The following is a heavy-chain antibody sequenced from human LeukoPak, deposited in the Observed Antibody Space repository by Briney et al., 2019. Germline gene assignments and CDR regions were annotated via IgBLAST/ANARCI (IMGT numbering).Heavy chain of an antibody. V-gene: IGHV7-4-1*02. D-gene: IGHD3-16*02. CDR2: INPNTGNP. CDR3: ARAYQRLGGLSFPDS. Sequence: ASVKVSCKASGGTFSSYAISWVRQAPGQGLEWMGWINPNTGNPTYAQGFTGRFVFSLDTSVTTTYLQISGLKAEDTAVYYCARAYQRLGGLSFPDSWGQGTLVTVSS. CDR1: GGTFSSYA. J-gene: IGHJ5*01.